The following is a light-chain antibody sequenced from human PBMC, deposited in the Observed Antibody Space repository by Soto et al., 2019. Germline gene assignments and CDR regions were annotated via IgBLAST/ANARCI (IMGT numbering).Light chain of an antibody. CDR3: QYYSSYSPT. CDR1: QSISSW. J-gene: IGKJ3*01. CDR2: DAS. Sequence: DIQMTQSPSTLSASVGDRVTITCRASQSISSWLAWYQQKSGKAPKLLIHDASSLGSGVPSRFSGSGSGTEFTLTISSLQPDDFATYYCQYYSSYSPTFGPGTTVDIK. V-gene: IGKV1-5*01.